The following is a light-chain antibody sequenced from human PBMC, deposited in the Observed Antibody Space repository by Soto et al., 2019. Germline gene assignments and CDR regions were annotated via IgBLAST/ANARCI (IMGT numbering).Light chain of an antibody. CDR3: AAWDDSLFYV. Sequence: QSALTQPPSASGTPGQRVTISCSGSSSNIGSNYVYWYQQLPGTAPKLLIYRNNQRPSGVPDRFSGSKSGTSASLAISGLRSEDEADYYCAAWDDSLFYVFVTGTKVTVL. V-gene: IGLV1-47*01. CDR1: SSNIGSNY. J-gene: IGLJ1*01. CDR2: RNN.